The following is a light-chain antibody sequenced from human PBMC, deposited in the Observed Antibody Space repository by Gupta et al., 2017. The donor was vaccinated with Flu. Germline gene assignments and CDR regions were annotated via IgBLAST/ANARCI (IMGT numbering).Light chain of an antibody. CDR1: QSVNNNS. CDR2: GAS. J-gene: IGKJ2*01. Sequence: LLTQSPGTLPLSPGERATLSCSASQSVNNNSLTWYQQKPGQAPRLLIYGASSRATGIPDRFSGSGSGTDFTLTIRRLEPEDLAVYYCQQYGSTLYTFGQGTKLEIK. CDR3: QQYGSTLYT. V-gene: IGKV3-20*01.